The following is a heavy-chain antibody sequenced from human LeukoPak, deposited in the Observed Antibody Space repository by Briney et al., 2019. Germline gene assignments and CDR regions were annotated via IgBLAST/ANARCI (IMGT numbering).Heavy chain of an antibody. CDR3: ARDHLTLVAFDI. D-gene: IGHD3-10*01. Sequence: GGSLRLSCAASGFTFSDYYMSWIRQAPGKGLEWVSYISSSGSTIYYADSVKGRFTISRVNAKNSLYLQMNSLRAEDTAVYYCARDHLTLVAFDIWGQGTMVTVSS. J-gene: IGHJ3*02. V-gene: IGHV3-11*01. CDR2: ISSSGSTI. CDR1: GFTFSDYY.